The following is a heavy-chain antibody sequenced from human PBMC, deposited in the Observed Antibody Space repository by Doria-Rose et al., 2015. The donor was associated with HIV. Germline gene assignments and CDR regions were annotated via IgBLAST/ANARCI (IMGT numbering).Heavy chain of an antibody. D-gene: IGHD3-10*01. V-gene: IGHV5-51*01. CDR2: IYPRDSDS. Sequence: LKISCSSYGNSFTNYWIGWVRQMPGKGLEWVAIIYPRDSDSRYSPSFQGQVTISADKSIRTAYLQWNSLQASDTAMYYCARRGVRGVFDFWGPGTLVTVSS. CDR1: GNSFTNYW. CDR3: ARRGVRGVFDF. J-gene: IGHJ4*02.